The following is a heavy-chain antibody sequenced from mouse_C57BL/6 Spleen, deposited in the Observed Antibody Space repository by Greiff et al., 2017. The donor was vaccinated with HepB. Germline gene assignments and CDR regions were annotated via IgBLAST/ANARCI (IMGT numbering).Heavy chain of an antibody. V-gene: IGHV1-26*01. CDR2: INPNNGGT. D-gene: IGHD2-3*01. CDR3: ARRWLLRYFDV. Sequence: EVQLQQSGPELVKPGASVKISCKASGYTFTDYYMNWVKQSPGKSLEWIGDINPNNGGTSYNQKFKGKATLTVDKSSSTAYMELRSLTSEDSAVYYCARRWLLRYFDVWGTGTTVTVAS. J-gene: IGHJ1*03. CDR1: GYTFTDYY.